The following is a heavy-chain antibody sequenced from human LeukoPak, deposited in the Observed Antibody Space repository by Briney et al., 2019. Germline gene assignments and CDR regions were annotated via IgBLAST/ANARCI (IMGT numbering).Heavy chain of an antibody. V-gene: IGHV4-30-4*08. J-gene: IGHJ4*02. CDR3: ARGNIVVVPAATYYFDY. CDR1: GGSISSGDYY. D-gene: IGHD2-2*01. CDR2: IYYSGST. Sequence: PSQTLSLTCTVSGGSISSGDYYWSWIRQPPGKGLEWIGYIYYSGSTYYNPSLKSRVTISVDTSKNQFSLKLSSVTAADTAVYYCARGNIVVVPAATYYFDYWGQGTLVTVSS.